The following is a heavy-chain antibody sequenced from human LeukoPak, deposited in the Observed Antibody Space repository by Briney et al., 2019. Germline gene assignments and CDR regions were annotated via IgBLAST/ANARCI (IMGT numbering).Heavy chain of an antibody. CDR1: GFTFSSYE. V-gene: IGHV3-48*03. J-gene: IGHJ4*02. Sequence: GGSLRLSCAASGFTFSSYEMNWVRQAPGKGLEWVSYISSSGSTIYYADSVKGRFTISRDNAKNSLYLQMNSLRAEDTAVYYCARGMGCSSTSCYRATLFDYWGQGTLVTVSS. CDR3: ARGMGCSSTSCYRATLFDY. D-gene: IGHD2-2*01. CDR2: ISSSGSTI.